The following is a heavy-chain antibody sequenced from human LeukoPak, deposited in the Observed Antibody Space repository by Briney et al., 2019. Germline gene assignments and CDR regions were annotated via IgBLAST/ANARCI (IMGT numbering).Heavy chain of an antibody. CDR1: GFTFSSYA. Sequence: GGSLRLSCAASGFTFSSYAMSWVRQAPGKGLEWVAVISYDGSNKYYADSVKGRFTISRDNSKNTLYLQMSSLRAEDTAVYYCARRYCSGGSCYMADDYWGQGTLVTVSS. V-gene: IGHV3-30-3*01. CDR3: ARRYCSGGSCYMADDY. J-gene: IGHJ4*02. CDR2: ISYDGSNK. D-gene: IGHD2-15*01.